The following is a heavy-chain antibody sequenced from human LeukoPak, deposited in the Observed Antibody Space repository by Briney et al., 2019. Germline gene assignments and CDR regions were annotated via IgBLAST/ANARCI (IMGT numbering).Heavy chain of an antibody. V-gene: IGHV3-30*18. D-gene: IGHD4-17*01. CDR3: AKIRYGDYVGAFDI. Sequence: GGSLRLSCAASGFTFSSYGMHWVRQAPGKGLEWVAVISYDGSNKYYADSVKGRFTISRDNSKNTLYLQMNSLRAEDTAVYYCAKIRYGDYVGAFDIWGQGTMVTVSS. J-gene: IGHJ3*02. CDR2: ISYDGSNK. CDR1: GFTFSSYG.